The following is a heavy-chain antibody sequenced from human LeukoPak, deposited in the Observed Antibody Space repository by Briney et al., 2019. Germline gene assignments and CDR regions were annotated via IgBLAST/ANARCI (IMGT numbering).Heavy chain of an antibody. V-gene: IGHV4-39*01. Sequence: PSETLSLTCTVSGGSISSSSYYWGWIRQPPGKGLEWIGSVYYSGSTYYNPSLKSRVTMSADTSKNQFSLKLSSVTAADTAVYYCARHYRSVRGVIQGALDYWGQGTLVTVSS. J-gene: IGHJ4*02. CDR2: VYYSGST. D-gene: IGHD3-10*01. CDR3: ARHYRSVRGVIQGALDY. CDR1: GGSISSSSYY.